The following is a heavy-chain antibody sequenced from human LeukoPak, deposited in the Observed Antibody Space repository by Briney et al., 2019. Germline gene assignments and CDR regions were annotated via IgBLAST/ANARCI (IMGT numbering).Heavy chain of an antibody. V-gene: IGHV4-4*07. CDR2: LYPSVST. D-gene: IGHD3-10*01. Sequence: SETLSLTCTVSGASISDSYWSWIRQPAGKGLEWIGRLYPSVSTSYNASLRSRVAMSVDTSRNEIYLTLNDVTGADTAVYYCAGHSITMVRGVTTNWFDPWGQGALVTVSS. J-gene: IGHJ5*02. CDR1: GASISDSY. CDR3: AGHSITMVRGVTTNWFDP.